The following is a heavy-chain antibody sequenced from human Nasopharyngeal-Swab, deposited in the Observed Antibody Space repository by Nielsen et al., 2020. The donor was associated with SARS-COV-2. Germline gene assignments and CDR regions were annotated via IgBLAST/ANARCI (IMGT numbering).Heavy chain of an antibody. D-gene: IGHD2-2*01. J-gene: IGHJ6*03. Sequence: GESLKISCAASGFTFSSYSMNWGRQAPGKGLEWVSYISSSSSTIYYADSVKGRFTISRDNAKNSLYLQMNSLRDEDTAVYYCARELRRVVPAALGFRYYYYYYMDVWGKGTTVTVSS. CDR3: ARELRRVVPAALGFRYYYYYYMDV. CDR2: ISSSSSTI. V-gene: IGHV3-48*02. CDR1: GFTFSSYS.